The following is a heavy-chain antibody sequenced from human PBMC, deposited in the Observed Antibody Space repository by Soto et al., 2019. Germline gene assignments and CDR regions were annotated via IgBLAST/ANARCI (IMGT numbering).Heavy chain of an antibody. V-gene: IGHV1-18*04. CDR3: ARDLVATIEGDY. Sequence: QVQLVQSGPEVRKPGASVKVSCKASGYTFNHYAISWVRQAPGQGLEWMGWISAYNGNTNYAQKFEGRVTMTTDSYTSTAYLEVSSLRSDDTAVYYCARDLVATIEGDYWGQGTLVTVSS. CDR2: ISAYNGNT. D-gene: IGHD5-12*01. CDR1: GYTFNHYA. J-gene: IGHJ4*01.